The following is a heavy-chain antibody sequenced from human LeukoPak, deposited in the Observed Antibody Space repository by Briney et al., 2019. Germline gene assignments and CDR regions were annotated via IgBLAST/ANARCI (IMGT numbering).Heavy chain of an antibody. CDR3: ARVGYRGSHYGYARSDAFDI. CDR2: VHTSGTI. Sequence: SETLSLTCNVSGGSISSYYWTWIRQPAGKGLEWIGRVHTSGTINYNPSLKSRVTMSVETSKNRISLWLNSATAADTAVYYCARVGYRGSHYGYARSDAFDIWGQGTMVTVSA. V-gene: IGHV4-4*07. J-gene: IGHJ3*02. D-gene: IGHD3-16*01. CDR1: GGSISSYY.